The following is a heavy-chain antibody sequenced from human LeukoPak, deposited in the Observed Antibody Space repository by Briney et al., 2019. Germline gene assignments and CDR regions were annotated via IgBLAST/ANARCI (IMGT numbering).Heavy chain of an antibody. Sequence: GGSLRLSCAASGFTFSSYSMNWVRQAPGKGLEWVSSISSSSSYIYYADSVKGRFTISRDNAKNSLYLQMNSPRAEDTAVYYCARFGVATSAFDYWGQGTLVTVSS. V-gene: IGHV3-21*01. J-gene: IGHJ4*02. D-gene: IGHD3-3*01. CDR3: ARFGVATSAFDY. CDR2: ISSSSSYI. CDR1: GFTFSSYS.